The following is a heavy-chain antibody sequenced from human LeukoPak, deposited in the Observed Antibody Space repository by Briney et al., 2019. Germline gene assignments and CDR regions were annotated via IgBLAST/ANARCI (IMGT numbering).Heavy chain of an antibody. CDR2: IYYTGT. Sequence: MPSETLSLTCTDSGGSVTDYYWSWIRQSPGKGLEWIGYIYYTGTSYNPSLKSRVTISADTSKNQFSLKLISVTAADTAVYYCASRKLGNDYWGQGTLVTVSS. J-gene: IGHJ4*02. V-gene: IGHV4-59*02. D-gene: IGHD7-27*01. CDR3: ASRKLGNDY. CDR1: GGSVTDYY.